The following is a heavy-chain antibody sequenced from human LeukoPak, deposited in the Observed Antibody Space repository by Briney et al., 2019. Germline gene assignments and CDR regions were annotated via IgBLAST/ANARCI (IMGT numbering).Heavy chain of an antibody. D-gene: IGHD4-17*01. CDR3: AREEGTTKVTCPLDF. CDR1: GFTFGDYA. CDR2: IRSKAYGGTT. J-gene: IGHJ4*02. Sequence: GGSLRLSCTASGFTFGDYAMSWVRQAPGKGLEWVGFIRSKAYGGTTEYAASVKGRFTISRDDSKSIAYLQMNSLKTEDTAVYYCAREEGTTKVTCPLDFWGQGTLVSVSS. V-gene: IGHV3-49*04.